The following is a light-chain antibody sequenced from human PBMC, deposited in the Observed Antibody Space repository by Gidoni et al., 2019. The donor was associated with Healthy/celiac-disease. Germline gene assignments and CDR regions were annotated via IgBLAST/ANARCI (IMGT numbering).Light chain of an antibody. CDR2: EDN. Sequence: GKTVTISCTRSSGSIASNYVQWYQQRPGSSPTTVIYEDNQRPSGVPDRFSGSIDSSSNSASLTISGLKTEDEADYYCQSYDSSTWVFSGGTKLTVL. CDR1: SGSIASNY. V-gene: IGLV6-57*01. J-gene: IGLJ3*02. CDR3: QSYDSSTWV.